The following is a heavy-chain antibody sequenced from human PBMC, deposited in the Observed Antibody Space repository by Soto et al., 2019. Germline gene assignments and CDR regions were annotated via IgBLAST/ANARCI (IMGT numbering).Heavy chain of an antibody. D-gene: IGHD3-10*01. J-gene: IGHJ5*02. CDR3: ARDPLFGEYDP. CDR2: INHSGST. CDR1: GGSFSGYY. Sequence: NPSETLSLTCAVYGGSFSGYYWSWIRQPPGKGLEWIGEINHSGSTNYNPSLKSRVTISVDTSKNQFSLKLSSVTAADTAVYYCARDPLFGEYDPWGQGTLVTVSS. V-gene: IGHV4-34*01.